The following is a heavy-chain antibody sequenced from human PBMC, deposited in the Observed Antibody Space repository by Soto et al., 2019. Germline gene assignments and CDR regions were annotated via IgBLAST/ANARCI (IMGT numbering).Heavy chain of an antibody. J-gene: IGHJ3*02. D-gene: IGHD6-13*01. CDR1: GGSISSSSYY. CDR3: ARQGAAAGLDAFDI. CDR2: IYYSGST. Sequence: SETLSLTCTVSGGSISSSSYYWGWIRQPPGKGLEWIGSIYYSGSTYYNPSLKSRVTISVDTSKNQFSLKLSSVTAADTAVYYCARQGAAAGLDAFDIWGQGTMVTVSS. V-gene: IGHV4-39*01.